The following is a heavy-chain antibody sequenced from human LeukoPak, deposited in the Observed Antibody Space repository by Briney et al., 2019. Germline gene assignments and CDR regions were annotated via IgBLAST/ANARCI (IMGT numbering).Heavy chain of an antibody. CDR1: GNYW. J-gene: IGHJ4*02. CDR3: ASRDRD. CDR2: INSDGSWT. V-gene: IGHV3-74*01. Sequence: GGSLRLSCAASGNYWMHWVRQVPGKGLVWVSHINSDGSWTSYADSVKGRFTISKDNAKNTVYLQMNSLRAEDTAVYYCASRDRDWGQGTLVTVSS.